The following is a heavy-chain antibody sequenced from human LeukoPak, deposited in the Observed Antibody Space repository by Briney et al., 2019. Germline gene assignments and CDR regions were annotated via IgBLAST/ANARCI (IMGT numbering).Heavy chain of an antibody. Sequence: GGSLRLSCAASGLTFDDYGMTWVRQAPGKGLEWVSDINWNGGSIGYADSVKGRFTVSRDNAKNSLYLQMNSLRAEGTAVYYCARDPNIAVASSDYWGQGTLVTVSS. V-gene: IGHV3-20*04. CDR1: GLTFDDYG. D-gene: IGHD6-19*01. CDR2: INWNGGSI. CDR3: ARDPNIAVASSDY. J-gene: IGHJ4*02.